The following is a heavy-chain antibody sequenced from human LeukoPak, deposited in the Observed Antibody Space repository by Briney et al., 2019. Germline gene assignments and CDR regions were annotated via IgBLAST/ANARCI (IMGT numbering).Heavy chain of an antibody. V-gene: IGHV5-51*01. Sequence: GESLKISCQGSGYSFTSYWIGWVRQMPGKGLEWMGIIYPGDSDTRYRPSLQGQVTISADKSIRTAYLQWGSLRASDTPMCYCARLPMDYVWGSYRVNWFVASGQGTLLIVS. CDR2: IYPGDSDT. CDR1: GYSFTSYW. J-gene: IGHJ5*02. CDR3: ARLPMDYVWGSYRVNWFVA. D-gene: IGHD3-16*02.